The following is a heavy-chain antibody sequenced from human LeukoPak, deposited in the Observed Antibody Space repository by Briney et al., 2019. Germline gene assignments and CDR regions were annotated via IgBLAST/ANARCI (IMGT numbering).Heavy chain of an antibody. CDR1: GFTFSNYG. CDR3: AGSYYNVFDY. J-gene: IGHJ4*02. V-gene: IGHV3-33*01. CDR2: IWYDGSNK. D-gene: IGHD3-10*01. Sequence: GGSLRHSCAAPGFTFSNYGMDWVRQAPGKGVEGGGLIWYDGSNKYYADSVKGRFTISRDNSKNTLYLQMKSLRAEDTAVYYCAGSYYNVFDYWGQGTLVTVSS.